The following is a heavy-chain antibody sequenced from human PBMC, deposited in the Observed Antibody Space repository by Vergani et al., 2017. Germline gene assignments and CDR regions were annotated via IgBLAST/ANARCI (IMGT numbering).Heavy chain of an antibody. CDR1: EFTFSTYS. CDR3: ARDGEKVGYRRHNYLDF. D-gene: IGHD6-25*01. CDR2: ISSGSTYT. Sequence: EVQLVESGGGLVQPGGSLRLSCAASEFTFSTYSMNWVRQAPGKGLEWVSSISSGSTYTFYADSVKDRFTISRDNAKSTLYLHMSSLRAEDTAIYYCARDGEKVGYRRHNYLDFWGQGGLVTVSS. J-gene: IGHJ4*02. V-gene: IGHV3-21*06.